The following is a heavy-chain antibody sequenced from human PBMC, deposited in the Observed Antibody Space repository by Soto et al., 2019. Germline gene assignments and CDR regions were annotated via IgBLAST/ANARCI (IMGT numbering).Heavy chain of an antibody. Sequence: EVQLVESGGGLVKPGGSLRLSCAASGFTFDDHAMVWVRQVPGKGLEWVSGISWNSGSIGYADSVKGRFTISRDNAKNSLYLQMNSLRAEDTAVYYCARDSHSSGYISDAFDIWGQGTMVTVSS. CDR1: GFTFDDHA. V-gene: IGHV3-9*01. CDR3: ARDSHSSGYISDAFDI. D-gene: IGHD3-22*01. CDR2: ISWNSGSI. J-gene: IGHJ3*02.